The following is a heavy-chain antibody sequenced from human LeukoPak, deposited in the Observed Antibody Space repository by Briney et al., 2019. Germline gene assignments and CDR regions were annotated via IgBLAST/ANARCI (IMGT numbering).Heavy chain of an antibody. J-gene: IGHJ3*02. CDR2: IYYSGST. V-gene: IGHV4-39*01. Sequence: SETLSLTCTVSGGSISSSSYYWGWIRQPPGKGLEWIGSIYYSGSTYYNPSLKSRVTISVDTSKNQFFLKLSSVTAADTAVYYCASLEAMAEDAFDIWGQGTMVTVSS. CDR1: GGSISSSSYY. D-gene: IGHD5-24*01. CDR3: ASLEAMAEDAFDI.